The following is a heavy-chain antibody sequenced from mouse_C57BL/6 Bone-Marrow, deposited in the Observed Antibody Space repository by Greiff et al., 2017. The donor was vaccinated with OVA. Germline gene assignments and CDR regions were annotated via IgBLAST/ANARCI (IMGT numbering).Heavy chain of an antibody. D-gene: IGHD2-5*01. CDR1: GFTFSSYA. CDR3: TRVYYSNFFFDY. V-gene: IGHV5-9-1*02. J-gene: IGHJ2*01. CDR2: ISSGGDYI. Sequence: EVNVVESGEGLVKPGGSLKLSCAASGFTFSSYAMSWVRQTPEKRLEWVAYISSGGDYIYYADTVKGRFTISRDNARNTLYLQMSSLKSEDTAMYYCTRVYYSNFFFDYWGQGTTLTVSS.